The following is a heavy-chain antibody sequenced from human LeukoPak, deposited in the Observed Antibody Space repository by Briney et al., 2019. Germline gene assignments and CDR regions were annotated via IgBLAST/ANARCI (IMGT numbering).Heavy chain of an antibody. CDR3: ARGDDSSGYSYDY. CDR1: EFTFSNYG. D-gene: IGHD3-22*01. CDR2: IWSDGSKK. Sequence: GRSLRLSCAASEFTFSNYGMHWVRQAPGKGLEWVAFIWSDGSKKYYADSVKGRFTISRDNSKSTLYLQMDSLRAEDTAVYYCARGDDSSGYSYDYWGQGTLVTVSS. V-gene: IGHV3-33*01. J-gene: IGHJ4*02.